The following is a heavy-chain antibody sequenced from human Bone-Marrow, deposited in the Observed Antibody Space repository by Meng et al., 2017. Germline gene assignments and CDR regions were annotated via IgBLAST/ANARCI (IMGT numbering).Heavy chain of an antibody. CDR1: GDSVSSKAAA. V-gene: IGHV6-1*01. CDR2: TYDRSKWWK. Sequence: SETLSLTCAISGDSVSSKAAAWNWLRQSPSRGLEWLGRTYDRSKWWKDSAVSVKSRTTNTPDTAKNQFSLQLNTVTPEDTAVYDCARDSSPWDAERLVYFDFWGQGNLVTVSS. CDR3: ARDSSPWDAERLVYFDF. J-gene: IGHJ4*02. D-gene: IGHD1-26*01.